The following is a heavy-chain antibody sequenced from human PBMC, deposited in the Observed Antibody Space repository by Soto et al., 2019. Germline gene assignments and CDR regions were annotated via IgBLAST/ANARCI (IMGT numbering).Heavy chain of an antibody. J-gene: IGHJ3*02. CDR2: IWYDGSNK. D-gene: IGHD7-27*01. V-gene: IGHV3-33*01. CDR1: GFTFSSYG. CDR3: ARAFTATGAFDI. Sequence: QVQLVESGGGVVQPGRSLRLSCAASGFTFSSYGMHWVRQAPGKGLEWVAVIWYDGSNKYYADSVKGRFTISRDNSKNTLYLQMNSLRAEDTAVYYCARAFTATGAFDIWGQGTMVTVSP.